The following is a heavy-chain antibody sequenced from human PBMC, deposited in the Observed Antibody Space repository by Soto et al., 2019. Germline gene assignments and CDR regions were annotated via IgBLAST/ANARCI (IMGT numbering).Heavy chain of an antibody. Sequence: QVQLQEAGPGLVKPSQTLSLTCTVSGGSISSGDYYWSWIRQPPGKGLEWLGYIYYSGSTYYNPSIKSLVTISVDTSKNQFSLKLSSVTAADTAVYYWARDNGEQQLSLDYCGQGTLVTVSS. CDR1: GGSISSGDYY. J-gene: IGHJ4*02. V-gene: IGHV4-30-4*01. D-gene: IGHD6-13*01. CDR3: ARDNGEQQLSLDY. CDR2: IYYSGST.